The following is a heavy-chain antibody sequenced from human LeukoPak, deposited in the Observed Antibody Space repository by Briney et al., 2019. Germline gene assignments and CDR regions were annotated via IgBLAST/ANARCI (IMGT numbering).Heavy chain of an antibody. CDR2: IHYSGST. D-gene: IGHD3-22*01. CDR3: GRAGADSSGYYTIDY. Sequence: SWVRQAPGKGLEWIGYIHYSGSTYYNPSLKSRVSISVDTSKNQFSLRLSSVTAADTAVYYCGRAGADSSGYYTIDYWGQGTLVTVSS. J-gene: IGHJ4*02. V-gene: IGHV4-30-4*08.